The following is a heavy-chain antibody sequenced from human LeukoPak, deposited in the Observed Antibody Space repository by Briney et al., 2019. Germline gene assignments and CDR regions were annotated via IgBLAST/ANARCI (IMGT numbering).Heavy chain of an antibody. CDR3: ARERSSGYAFDY. J-gene: IGHJ4*02. D-gene: IGHD3-3*01. Sequence: PSETLSLTCTVSGGSISSSSYYWGWIRQPPGKGLEWIGSIYYSGSTYYNPSLKSRVTISVDTSKNQFSLKPSSVTAADTAVYYCARERSSGYAFDYWGQGTLVTVSS. V-gene: IGHV4-39*07. CDR2: IYYSGST. CDR1: GGSISSSSYY.